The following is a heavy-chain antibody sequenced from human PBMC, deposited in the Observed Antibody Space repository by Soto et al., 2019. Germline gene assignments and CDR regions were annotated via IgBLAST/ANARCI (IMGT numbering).Heavy chain of an antibody. CDR3: ARESTYSSGCFDY. CDR2: IYYSGST. D-gene: IGHD6-19*01. Sequence: SETLSLTCTVSGGSISSYYWSWIRQPPGKGLEWIGYIYYSGSTNYNPSLKSRVTISVDTSKNQFSLKLSSVTAADTAVYYCARESTYSSGCFDYWGQGTLVTVFS. J-gene: IGHJ4*02. V-gene: IGHV4-59*12. CDR1: GGSISSYY.